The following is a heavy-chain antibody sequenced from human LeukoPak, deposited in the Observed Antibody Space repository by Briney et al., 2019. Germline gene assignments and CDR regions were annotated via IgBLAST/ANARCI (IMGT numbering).Heavy chain of an antibody. J-gene: IGHJ4*02. CDR2: IYDSGST. CDR1: GGSMSSYY. CDR3: ARHQGSNWISPIDY. Sequence: SETLSLTCTVSGGSMSSYYWSWIRQPPGKGLEWIGYIYDSGSTNYNPSLKSRVTISIDTSKNQFSLKLSSVTATDTALYYCARHQGSNWISPIDYWGQGTLVTVSS. D-gene: IGHD1-20*01. V-gene: IGHV4-59*08.